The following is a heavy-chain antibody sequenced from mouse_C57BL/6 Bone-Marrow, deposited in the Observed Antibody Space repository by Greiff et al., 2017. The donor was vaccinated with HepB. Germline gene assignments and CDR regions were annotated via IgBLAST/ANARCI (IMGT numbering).Heavy chain of an antibody. D-gene: IGHD2-3*01. V-gene: IGHV5-12*01. Sequence: EVQLVESGGGLVQPGGSLKLSCAASGFTFSDYYMYWVRQTPEKRLEWVAYISNGGGSTYYPDTVKGRFTISRDNAKNTLYLQMSRLKSEDTAMYYCARHGPYDGYPYYAMDYWGQGTSVTVSS. CDR1: GFTFSDYY. CDR2: ISNGGGST. J-gene: IGHJ4*01. CDR3: ARHGPYDGYPYYAMDY.